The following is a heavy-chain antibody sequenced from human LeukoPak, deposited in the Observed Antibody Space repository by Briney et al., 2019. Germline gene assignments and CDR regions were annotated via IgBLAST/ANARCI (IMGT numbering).Heavy chain of an antibody. CDR3: ARDLTHRRYYDNSGYQIVPAF. CDR1: GYTFTSYY. V-gene: IGHV1-46*01. D-gene: IGHD3-22*01. Sequence: ASVKVSCKASGYTFTSYYMHWVRQAPGQGLEWMGIINPSGGSTSYAQKFQGRVTMTRDMSTSTASMELRSLRSDDTAVYYCARDLTHRRYYDNSGYQIVPAFWGQGTLVTVSS. CDR2: INPSGGST. J-gene: IGHJ4*02.